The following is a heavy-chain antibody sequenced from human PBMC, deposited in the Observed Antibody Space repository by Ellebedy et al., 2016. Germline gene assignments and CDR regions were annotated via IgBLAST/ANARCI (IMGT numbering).Heavy chain of an antibody. J-gene: IGHJ4*02. CDR2: IYYSGST. V-gene: IGHV4-30-4*01. CDR3: ARLRAGGGSSWYFDF. D-gene: IGHD6-13*01. CDR1: GGSISSGDYY. Sequence: SETLSLTCTISGGSISSGDYYWSWIRQPPGKGLEWIGYIYYSGSTYYNPSLKSRVTISLDTSKNQFSLKLSSVTSADTAVYYCARLRAGGGSSWYFDFWGQGTLVTVSS.